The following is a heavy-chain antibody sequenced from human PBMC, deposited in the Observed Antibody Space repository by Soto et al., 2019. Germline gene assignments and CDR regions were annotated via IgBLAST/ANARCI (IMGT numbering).Heavy chain of an antibody. Sequence: QITLKESGPTLVKPTQTLTLTCTFSGFSLSTSGVGVGWVRQPPGKALEWLALIYRDNDQRYSPSLKSRVTITRDTSKNQVVLTMTNMDLVDTATYYCVHRQVLNGSGPFHWGQGTLVTVSS. D-gene: IGHD3-10*01. V-gene: IGHV2-5*02. CDR2: IYRDNDQ. CDR3: VHRQVLNGSGPFH. J-gene: IGHJ4*02. CDR1: GFSLSTSGVG.